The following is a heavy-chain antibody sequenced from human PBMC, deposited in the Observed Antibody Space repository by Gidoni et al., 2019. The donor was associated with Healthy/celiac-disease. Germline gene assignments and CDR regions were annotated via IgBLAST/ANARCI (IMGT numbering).Heavy chain of an antibody. Sequence: QVQLVDSGRDVVPPRRSLRLSCAASGLTFSRHGMHWVRQAPGMGLEWVAVICYYGSNKYYADSVKGRFTISRDNSQTTLYLQMNSLRAEDTALYYCARGGEYGMDVWGQGPTVTVSS. J-gene: IGHJ6*02. CDR1: GLTFSRHG. CDR3: ARGGEYGMDV. V-gene: IGHV3-33*01. D-gene: IGHD3-10*01. CDR2: ICYYGSNK.